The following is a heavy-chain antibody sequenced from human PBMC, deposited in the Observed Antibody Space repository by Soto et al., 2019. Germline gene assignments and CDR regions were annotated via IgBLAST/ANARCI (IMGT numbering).Heavy chain of an antibody. CDR3: AKVSTTHTFGPLDP. V-gene: IGHV3-9*01. CDR2: ISWNSGSI. CDR1: GFTFDDYG. D-gene: IGHD1-1*01. J-gene: IGHJ5*02. Sequence: EVQLVESGGGLVQPGRSVRLSCAASGFTFDDYGMHWVRQAPGKGLEWVSGISWNSGSIGYADSVKGRFIISRDNAKNSLYLQMNNLRTEDTAFYFCAKVSTTHTFGPLDPWGQGTLVTVSS.